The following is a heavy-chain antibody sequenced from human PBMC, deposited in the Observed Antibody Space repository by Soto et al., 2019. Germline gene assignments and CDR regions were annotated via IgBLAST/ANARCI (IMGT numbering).Heavy chain of an antibody. CDR1: GFTFSSYG. J-gene: IGHJ4*02. Sequence: GGSLSLSCAASGFTFSSYGMHWVRQAPGKGLEWVAVISYDGSNKYYADSVKGRFTISRDNSKNTLYLQMNSLRAEDTAVYYCAKDYDADYWGQGTLVTVSS. CDR2: ISYDGSNK. D-gene: IGHD3-16*01. CDR3: AKDYDADY. V-gene: IGHV3-30*18.